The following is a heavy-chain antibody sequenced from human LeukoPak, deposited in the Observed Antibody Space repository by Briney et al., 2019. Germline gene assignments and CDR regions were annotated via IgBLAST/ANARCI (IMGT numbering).Heavy chain of an antibody. CDR3: ARGAGTGDYYYYYGMDV. CDR1: GYTFTSYG. J-gene: IGHJ6*02. V-gene: IGHV1-18*01. Sequence: ASVKVSCKASGYTFTSYGISWVRQAPGQGLEWMGWISAYNGNTNYAQKLQGRVTMTTDTSTSTAYMELRSLRSADTAVYYCARGAGTGDYYYYYGMDVWGQGTTVTVSS. CDR2: ISAYNGNT. D-gene: IGHD6-13*01.